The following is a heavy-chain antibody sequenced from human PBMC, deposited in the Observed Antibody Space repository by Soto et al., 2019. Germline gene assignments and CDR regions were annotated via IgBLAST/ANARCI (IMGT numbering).Heavy chain of an antibody. CDR1: GGSFSGYY. D-gene: IGHD3-3*01. CDR3: ARGKFLEWLLGTRYYYYGMDV. CDR2: INHSGST. Sequence: LSLTCAVYGGSFSGYYWSWIRQPPGKGLEWIGEINHSGSTNYNPSLKSRVTISVDTSKNQFSLKLSSVTAADTAVYYCARGKFLEWLLGTRYYYYGMDVWGQGTTVTVSS. V-gene: IGHV4-34*01. J-gene: IGHJ6*02.